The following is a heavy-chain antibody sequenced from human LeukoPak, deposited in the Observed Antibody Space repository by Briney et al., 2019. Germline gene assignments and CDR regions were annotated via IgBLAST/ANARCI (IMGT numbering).Heavy chain of an antibody. D-gene: IGHD1-1*01. CDR1: GFTVISSY. V-gene: IGHV3-21*01. Sequence: PGGSLRLSCAASGFTVISSYMTWVRQAPGKGLEWVSSINSGSTYTYYTESVKGRFTVSRDNAKNSLFLQMNSLRAEDTAIYYCARSLTTLTYEGYWGQGTLVTVSS. CDR2: INSGSTYT. CDR3: ARSLTTLTYEGY. J-gene: IGHJ4*02.